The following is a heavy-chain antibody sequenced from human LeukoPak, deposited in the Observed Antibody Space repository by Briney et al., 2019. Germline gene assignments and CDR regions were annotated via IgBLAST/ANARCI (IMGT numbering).Heavy chain of an antibody. CDR2: ISAYNGNT. V-gene: IGHV1-18*01. J-gene: IGHJ3*02. CDR3: AREYKADAFDI. CDR1: GYTFTSYG. D-gene: IGHD1-1*01. Sequence: ASVKVSCKASGYTFTSYGISWVRHAPGQGLEWMGWISAYNGNTNSAQKLQGRVTMTTDTSTSTAYMERRSLRSDDTAVYYCAREYKADAFDIWGQGTMVAVSS.